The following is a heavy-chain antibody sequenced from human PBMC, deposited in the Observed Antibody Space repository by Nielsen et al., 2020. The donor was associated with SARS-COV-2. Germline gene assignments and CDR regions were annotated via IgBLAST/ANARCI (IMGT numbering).Heavy chain of an antibody. Sequence: GGSLRLSCAASGFTFSTYWMHWVRQVPGKGLVWVSRIKSDGSTTSYADSVKGRFTISRDNAKNSLYLQMNSLRAEDTALYYCAKVSDYGDYTIDYWGQGTLVTVSS. CDR3: AKVSDYGDYTIDY. J-gene: IGHJ4*02. V-gene: IGHV3-74*01. CDR2: IKSDGSTT. D-gene: IGHD4-17*01. CDR1: GFTFSTYW.